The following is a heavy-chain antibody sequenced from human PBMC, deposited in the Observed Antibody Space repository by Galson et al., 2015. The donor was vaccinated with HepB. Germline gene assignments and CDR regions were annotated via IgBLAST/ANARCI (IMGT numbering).Heavy chain of an antibody. J-gene: IGHJ4*02. CDR2: IIPILGIA. Sequence: SVKVSCKASGGTFSSYATSWVRQAPGQGLEWMGRIIPILGIANYAQKFQGRVTITADKSTSTAYMELRSLRSDDTAVYYCASGGIVGATALDYWGQGTLVTVSS. CDR3: ASGGIVGATALDY. V-gene: IGHV1-69*04. D-gene: IGHD1-26*01. CDR1: GGTFSSYA.